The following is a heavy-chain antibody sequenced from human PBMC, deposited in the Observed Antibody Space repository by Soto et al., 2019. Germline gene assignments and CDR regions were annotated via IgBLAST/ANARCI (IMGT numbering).Heavy chain of an antibody. D-gene: IGHD5-12*01. Sequence: GASVKVSCKASGGTFSSYAISWVRQAPGQGLEWMGWISAYNGNTNYAQKLQGRVTMTTDTSTSTAYMELRSLRSDDTAVYYCAREYSGYDPYYYYGIDVWGQGTTVTVSS. CDR1: GGTFSSYA. CDR3: AREYSGYDPYYYYGIDV. CDR2: ISAYNGNT. V-gene: IGHV1-18*01. J-gene: IGHJ6*02.